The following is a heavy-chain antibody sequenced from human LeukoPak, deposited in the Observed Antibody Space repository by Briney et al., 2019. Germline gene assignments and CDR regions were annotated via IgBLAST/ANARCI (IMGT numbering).Heavy chain of an antibody. D-gene: IGHD7-27*01. CDR1: GFTFSSYG. CDR3: AKALSNWGLWDGMDV. J-gene: IGHJ6*04. V-gene: IGHV3-30*18. Sequence: HPGGSLRLSCAASGFTFSSYGMHWVRQAPGKGLEWVAVISYDGSNKYYADSVKGRFTISRDNSKNTLYLQMNSLRAEDTAVYYCAKALSNWGLWDGMDVWGKGTTVTVSS. CDR2: ISYDGSNK.